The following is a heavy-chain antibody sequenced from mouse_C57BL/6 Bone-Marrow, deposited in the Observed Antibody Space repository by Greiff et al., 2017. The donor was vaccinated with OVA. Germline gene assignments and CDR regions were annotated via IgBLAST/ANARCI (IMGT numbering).Heavy chain of an antibody. CDR3: VTGYYFDY. V-gene: IGHV1-81*01. CDR1: GYTFTSYG. J-gene: IGHJ2*01. Sequence: QVQLQQSGAELARPGASVKLSCKASGYTFTSYGISWVKQRTGQGLEWIGEIYPRSGNTYYNEKFKGKATLTADKSSSTAYMELRSLTSEDSAVYFCVTGYYFDYWGQGTTLKVSS. CDR2: IYPRSGNT. D-gene: IGHD1-1*01.